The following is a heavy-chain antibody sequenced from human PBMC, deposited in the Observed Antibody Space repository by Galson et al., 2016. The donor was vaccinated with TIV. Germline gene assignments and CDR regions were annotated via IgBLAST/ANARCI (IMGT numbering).Heavy chain of an antibody. D-gene: IGHD3-9*01. V-gene: IGHV3-72*01. CDR2: SKNRQKDYLT. CDR3: VMFESGFPN. J-gene: IGHJ4*02. CDR1: GFTFSDHY. Sequence: SLRLSCAASGFTFSDHYMDWVRQAPGKGLGWVGRSKNRQKDYLTEYAASVKGRFIISRDDSKMSLSLQMTSLKTEDTAVYYCVMFESGFPNWGQGTLVTVSS.